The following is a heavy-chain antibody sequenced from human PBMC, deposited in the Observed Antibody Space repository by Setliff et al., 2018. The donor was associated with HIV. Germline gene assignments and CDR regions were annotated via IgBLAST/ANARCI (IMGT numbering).Heavy chain of an antibody. V-gene: IGHV4-38-2*01. CDR1: GYSISSGYY. CDR3: ARHSRGASIAAAGIIFDY. D-gene: IGHD6-13*01. J-gene: IGHJ4*02. CDR2: IYHSGST. Sequence: PSETLSLTCDVSGYSISSGYYWGWIRQPPGKGLEWIGGIYHSGSTHYNPSLKSRVTIIVDTSKNQFSLNLSSVTAADTAMYYYARHSRGASIAAAGIIFDYWGQGTLVTVSS.